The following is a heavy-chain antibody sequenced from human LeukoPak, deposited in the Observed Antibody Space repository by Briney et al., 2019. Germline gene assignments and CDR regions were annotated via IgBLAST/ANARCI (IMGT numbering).Heavy chain of an antibody. D-gene: IGHD3-22*01. J-gene: IGHJ4*02. CDR3: ARDPSGYFNY. V-gene: IGHV4-61*01. CDR1: GGSVNSGNYY. CDR2: IYYRGST. Sequence: SETLSLTCTVSGGSVNSGNYYWSWIRQPPGKGLEWIGFIYYRGSTNYNPSLKSRVTISVDTSKNQFSLKLSSVTAADTAVYYCARDPSGYFNYWGQGTLATVSS.